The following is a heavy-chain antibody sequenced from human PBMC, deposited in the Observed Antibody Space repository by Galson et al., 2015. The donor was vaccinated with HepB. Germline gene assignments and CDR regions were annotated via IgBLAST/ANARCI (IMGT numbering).Heavy chain of an antibody. CDR1: GGSISSNNW. D-gene: IGHD3-10*01. CDR2: IYHSGNT. Sequence: TLSLTCGVSGGSISSNNWWSWVRQPPGKGLEWIGEIYHSGNTNYNPSLKSRVTISVDKSKNHFSLKVNSVTAADTAIYYCARDSSGGLDPWGQGTLVTVSS. CDR3: ARDSSGGLDP. J-gene: IGHJ5*02. V-gene: IGHV4-4*02.